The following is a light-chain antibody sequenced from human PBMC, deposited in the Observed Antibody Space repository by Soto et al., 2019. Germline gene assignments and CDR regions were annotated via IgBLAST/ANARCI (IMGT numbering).Light chain of an antibody. V-gene: IGKV1-6*01. CDR2: AAS. Sequence: AIQMTQSPSSLSASIGDGVTITCRASQGIKNDLGWYQQKPGKAPKLLIYAASSLQSGVPSRFSGSGSGTDFTLTISSLQPEDFATYYCLQDYNYPLTFGGGTKVDIK. CDR1: QGIKND. CDR3: LQDYNYPLT. J-gene: IGKJ4*01.